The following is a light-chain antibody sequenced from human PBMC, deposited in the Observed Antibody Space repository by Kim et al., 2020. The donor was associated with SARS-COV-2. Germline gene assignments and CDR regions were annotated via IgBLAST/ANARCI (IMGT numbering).Light chain of an antibody. J-gene: IGKJ2*01. CDR1: QDINKY. V-gene: IGKV1-33*01. CDR3: QQYDNMYT. Sequence: LSAYGGDRVTITCQARQDINKYLNWYQHKPGKAPKLLIHDASKLETGVPPRFSGSGSGTHFTLTITTLQPEDSATYYCQQYDNMYTFGQGTKLEI. CDR2: DAS.